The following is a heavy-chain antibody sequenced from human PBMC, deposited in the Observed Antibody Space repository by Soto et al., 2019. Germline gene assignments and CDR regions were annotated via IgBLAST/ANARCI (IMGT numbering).Heavy chain of an antibody. J-gene: IGHJ5*02. CDR1: GFTFKNFA. Sequence: EAQLLESGGGLVQPGGSLRLSCAASGFTFKNFAVSWVRQAPGKGMEWVSAIGGSGSNANYADSVKGQFTVSRDDSKSTLYLEMSGLRVDDTDLYYCAKDAVAYNGEWDWFDLWGQGTLVTVSS. CDR3: AKDAVAYNGEWDWFDL. V-gene: IGHV3-23*01. CDR2: IGGSGSNA. D-gene: IGHD3-10*01.